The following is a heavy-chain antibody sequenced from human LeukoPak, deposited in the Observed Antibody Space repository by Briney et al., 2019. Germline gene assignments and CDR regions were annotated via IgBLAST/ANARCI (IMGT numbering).Heavy chain of an antibody. CDR1: GFTFSSYS. Sequence: GGSLRLSCAASGFTFSSYSMNWVRQAPGKGLEWVSSISSSSSYIYYADSVKGRFTISRDNAKNSLYLQMNSLRAEDTAVYYCARDPYLRCYYDSSGHYFDYWGQGTLVTVSS. CDR3: ARDPYLRCYYDSSGHYFDY. CDR2: ISSSSSYI. D-gene: IGHD3-22*01. V-gene: IGHV3-21*01. J-gene: IGHJ4*02.